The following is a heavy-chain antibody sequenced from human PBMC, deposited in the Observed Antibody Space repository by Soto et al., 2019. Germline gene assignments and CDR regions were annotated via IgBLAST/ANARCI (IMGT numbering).Heavy chain of an antibody. V-gene: IGHV3-30-3*01. J-gene: IGHJ4*02. Sequence: QVQLVESGGGVVQPGRSLRLSCAASGFTFSSYAMHWVRQAPGKGLEWVAVISYDGSNKYYADSVKGRFTISRDNSKNTLYLQMNSLRAEDTAVYYCARDPVLGVDYGGTNLDYWGQGTLVTVSS. CDR1: GFTFSSYA. CDR3: ARDPVLGVDYGGTNLDY. D-gene: IGHD4-17*01. CDR2: ISYDGSNK.